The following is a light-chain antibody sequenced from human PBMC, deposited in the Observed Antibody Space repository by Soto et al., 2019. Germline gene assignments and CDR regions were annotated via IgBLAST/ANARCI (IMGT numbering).Light chain of an antibody. CDR1: SRDVGSYNL. J-gene: IGLJ2*01. CDR3: CSYSGRGNRTVV. CDR2: EGF. V-gene: IGLV2-23*01. Sequence: QSALTQPASVSGSPGQSITISCTGTSRDVGSYNLVSWYQQHPGKAPKLMIYEGFKRPSGVSSRFSASKSGNTASLTISGLPAEDEGDYYCCSYSGRGNRTVVFGGGTKVTVL.